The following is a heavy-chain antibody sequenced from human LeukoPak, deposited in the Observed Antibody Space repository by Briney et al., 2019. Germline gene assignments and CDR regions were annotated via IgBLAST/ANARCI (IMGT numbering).Heavy chain of an antibody. J-gene: IGHJ4*02. CDR3: ARTPAYLYDTSGYFAHYYFDY. CDR1: DHTFTTYG. Sequence: ASVKVSCKASDHTFTTYGLSWVRQAPGQGLEWMGWINSYNRNTNYAQKFQGRVTMTTETSTNTAYMELRSLRSDDTAVYYCARTPAYLYDTSGYFAHYYFDYWGQGTLVTVSS. D-gene: IGHD3-22*01. V-gene: IGHV1-18*01. CDR2: INSYNRNT.